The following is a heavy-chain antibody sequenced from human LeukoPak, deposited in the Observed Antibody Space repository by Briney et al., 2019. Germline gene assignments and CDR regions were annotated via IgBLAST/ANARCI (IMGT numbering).Heavy chain of an antibody. D-gene: IGHD6-13*01. J-gene: IGHJ3*02. V-gene: IGHV4-59*01. CDR1: GGSISNYY. Sequence: SETLSLTCTISGGSISNYYWTWIRQPPGKRLELIGFIYYSGSTSYNPSLKSRVTISVDTSKNQFSLQLTSVTAADTAIYYCARKMPAACEDAFDIWGQGTMVTGSS. CDR2: IYYSGST. CDR3: ARKMPAACEDAFDI.